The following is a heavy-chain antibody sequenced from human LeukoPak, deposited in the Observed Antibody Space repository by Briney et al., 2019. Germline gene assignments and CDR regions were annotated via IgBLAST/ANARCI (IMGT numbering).Heavy chain of an antibody. Sequence: GGSLRLSCAASGFSFSSYAMSWVRQAPGKGLEWVSSNSHDGGGKYYADSVKGRFTISRDNSKGTLYLQMSSPRAEDTAIYYCAKRESYSNSPIDYWGQGTLVTVSS. D-gene: IGHD6-13*01. CDR1: GFSFSSYA. CDR3: AKRESYSNSPIDY. J-gene: IGHJ4*02. CDR2: NSHDGGGK. V-gene: IGHV3-23*01.